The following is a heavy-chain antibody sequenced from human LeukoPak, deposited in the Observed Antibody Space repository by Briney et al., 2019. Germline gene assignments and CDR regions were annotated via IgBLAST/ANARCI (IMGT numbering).Heavy chain of an antibody. V-gene: IGHV4-59*01. CDR2: IYYSGST. Sequence: SETLSLTCTVSGGSISSYYWSWVRQPPGKGLEWIGYIYYSGSTNYNPSLKSRVTISVDTSKNQFSLKLSSVTAADTAVYYCARGLSLTMVRGAGYYFDYWGQGTLVTVSS. CDR1: GGSISSYY. D-gene: IGHD3-10*01. J-gene: IGHJ4*02. CDR3: ARGLSLTMVRGAGYYFDY.